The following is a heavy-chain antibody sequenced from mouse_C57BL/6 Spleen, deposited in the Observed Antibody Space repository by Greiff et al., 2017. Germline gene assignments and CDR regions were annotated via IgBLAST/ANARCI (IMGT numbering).Heavy chain of an antibody. Sequence: DVHLVESGGGLVKPGGSLKLSCAASGFTFSSYGMSWVRQTPDKRLEWVATISSGGGYTYYPDSVKGRFTISRDTAKNILYLQMSSLKSEDTAMYYWARQRSVGYYFDYWGQGTTRTVSS. D-gene: IGHD1-3*01. CDR1: GFTFSSYG. CDR3: ARQRSVGYYFDY. CDR2: ISSGGGYT. V-gene: IGHV5-6*01. J-gene: IGHJ2*01.